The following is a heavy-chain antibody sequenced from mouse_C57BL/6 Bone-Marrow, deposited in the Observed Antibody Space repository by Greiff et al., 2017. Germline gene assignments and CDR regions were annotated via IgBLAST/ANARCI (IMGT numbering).Heavy chain of an antibody. CDR2: IRLKSDNYAT. D-gene: IGHD1-1*01. CDR3: TVYYGPNWYFDV. Sequence: EVKVEESGGGLVQPGGSMKLSCVASGFTFSNYWMNWVRQSPEKGLEWVAQIRLKSDNYATHYAESVKGRFTISRDDSKSSVYLQMNNLRAEDTGIYCCTVYYGPNWYFDVWGTGTTVTVSS. V-gene: IGHV6-3*01. CDR1: GFTFSNYW. J-gene: IGHJ1*03.